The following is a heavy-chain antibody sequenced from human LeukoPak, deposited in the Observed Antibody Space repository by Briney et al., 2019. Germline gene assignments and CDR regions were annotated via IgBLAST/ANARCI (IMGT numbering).Heavy chain of an antibody. J-gene: IGHJ4*02. Sequence: ASVKVSCKASGYTFTSYGISWVRQAPGQGLEWMGWISAYNGNTNYAQKLQCRVTMTTDTSTSTAYMELRSLRSDDTAVYYCARDHYGDLPYDYWGQGTLVTASS. V-gene: IGHV1-18*01. D-gene: IGHD4-17*01. CDR1: GYTFTSYG. CDR2: ISAYNGNT. CDR3: ARDHYGDLPYDY.